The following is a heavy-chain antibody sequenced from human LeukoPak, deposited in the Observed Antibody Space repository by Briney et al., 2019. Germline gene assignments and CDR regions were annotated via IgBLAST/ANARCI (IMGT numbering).Heavy chain of an antibody. CDR1: GDSISRSY. CDR3: ARHGRDDVEMATITV. D-gene: IGHD5-24*01. Sequence: SETLSLTCIVSGDSISRSYWSWIRQPPGKGLECIGRLYNSGSTNYNPSLRGRVTISIDTSNNQFSLRMNSMTAADTAVYFCARHGRDDVEMATITVWGQGTLVTVAS. J-gene: IGHJ1*01. V-gene: IGHV4-59*08. CDR2: LYNSGST.